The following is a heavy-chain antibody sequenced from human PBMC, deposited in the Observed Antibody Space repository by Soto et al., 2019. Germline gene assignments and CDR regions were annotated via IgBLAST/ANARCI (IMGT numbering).Heavy chain of an antibody. V-gene: IGHV3-9*01. CDR1: GFTFDDYA. CDR3: VKDESINWYSGHFRH. CDR2: INWNSGSI. D-gene: IGHD6-13*01. Sequence: LRLSCAASGFTFDDYAMHWVRQVPGKGLEWVSGINWNSGSIGYGDSVKGRFAISRDNAKNSLHPQMNSLSAEDTAFYYCVKDESINWYSGHFRHWGQGTLVTVSS. J-gene: IGHJ1*01.